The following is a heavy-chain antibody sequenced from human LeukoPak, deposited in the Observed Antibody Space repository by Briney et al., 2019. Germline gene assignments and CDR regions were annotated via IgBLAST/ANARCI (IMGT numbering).Heavy chain of an antibody. V-gene: IGHV3-53*01. Sequence: PGGSLRLSCAASGFTITKKYMSWVRQAPGKGLDWVSLIYSAGGTSYADSVKGRFTISRDNSKNTSYLQMNSLRLEDTAVYYCASSNCDGDCYLDYWGQGTLVTVSS. CDR1: GFTITKKY. CDR2: IYSAGGT. CDR3: ASSNCDGDCYLDY. D-gene: IGHD2-21*02. J-gene: IGHJ4*02.